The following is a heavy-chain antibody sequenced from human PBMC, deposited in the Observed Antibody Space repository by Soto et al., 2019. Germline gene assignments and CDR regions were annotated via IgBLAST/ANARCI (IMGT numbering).Heavy chain of an antibody. CDR2: IYYSGST. V-gene: IGHV4-59*01. Sequence: SETLSLTCTVSGGSISSYYWSWIRQPPGKGLEWIGYIYYSGSTNYNPSLKSRVTISVDTSKNQFSLKLSSVTAADTAVYYCARALTSSIAARLYWFDPWGQGTLVTVSS. D-gene: IGHD6-6*01. J-gene: IGHJ5*02. CDR3: ARALTSSIAARLYWFDP. CDR1: GGSISSYY.